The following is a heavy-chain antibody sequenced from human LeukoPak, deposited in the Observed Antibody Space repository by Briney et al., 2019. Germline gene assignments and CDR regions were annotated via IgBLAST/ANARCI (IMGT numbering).Heavy chain of an antibody. J-gene: IGHJ4*02. CDR1: GFTFSSYS. D-gene: IGHD3-9*01. V-gene: IGHV3-21*01. CDR2: ISSSSSYI. Sequence: GGSLRLSCAASGFTFSSYSMNWVRQAPGKGLEWVSSISSSSSYICYADSVKGRFTISRDNAKNSLYLQMNSLRAEDTAVYYCARAGYYMLSWANFDYWGQGTLVTVSS. CDR3: ARAGYYMLSWANFDY.